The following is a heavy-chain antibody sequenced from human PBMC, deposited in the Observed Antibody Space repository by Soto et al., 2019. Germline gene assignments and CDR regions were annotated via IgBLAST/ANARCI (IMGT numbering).Heavy chain of an antibody. Sequence: QVQLVESGGGVVQPGRSLRLSCAASGFTFSSYGMHWVRQAPGKGREWVAVISYDGSNKYYADSVKGRFTISRDNSKNTLYLQMNSLRAEDTAVYYCATGAGEYRGPTFDYWGQGTLVTVSS. CDR3: ATGAGEYRGPTFDY. D-gene: IGHD5-12*01. V-gene: IGHV3-30*03. CDR1: GFTFSSYG. J-gene: IGHJ4*02. CDR2: ISYDGSNK.